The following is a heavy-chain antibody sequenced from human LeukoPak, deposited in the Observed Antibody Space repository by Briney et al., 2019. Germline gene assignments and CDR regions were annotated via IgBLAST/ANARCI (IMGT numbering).Heavy chain of an antibody. V-gene: IGHV3-7*01. D-gene: IGHD3/OR15-3a*01. Sequence: GGSLRLSCAVSGSTLSRYWMTWVRQAPGKGLEWVANIKVDGSEKYYVDAVKGRFTISRDNAKDSLYLQMNGLRAEDTAIYYCARAQWTAFDYYYYMDVWGKGTTVTVSS. CDR1: GSTLSRYW. CDR2: IKVDGSEK. J-gene: IGHJ6*03. CDR3: ARAQWTAFDYYYYMDV.